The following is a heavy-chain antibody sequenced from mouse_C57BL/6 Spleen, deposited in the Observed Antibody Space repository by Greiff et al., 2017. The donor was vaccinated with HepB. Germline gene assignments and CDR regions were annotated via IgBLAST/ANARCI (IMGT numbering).Heavy chain of an antibody. CDR2: INYDGSST. CDR3: ARGSNYGYWYFDV. CDR1: GFTFSDYY. D-gene: IGHD2-5*01. Sequence: EVMLVESEGGLVQPGSSMKLSCTASGFTFSDYYMAWVRQVPEKGLEWVANINYDGSSTYYLDSLKSRFIISRDNAKNILYLQMSSLKSEDTATYYCARGSNYGYWYFDVGGTGTTVTVSS. J-gene: IGHJ1*03. V-gene: IGHV5-16*01.